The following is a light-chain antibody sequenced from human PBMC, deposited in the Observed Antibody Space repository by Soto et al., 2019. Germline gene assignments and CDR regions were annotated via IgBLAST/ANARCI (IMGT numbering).Light chain of an antibody. CDR1: QDISNY. CDR2: DVS. Sequence: DIQMTQSPSSLSASVGDRVTITCQASQDISNYLNWYQQKPGKAPKILIYDVSVLEAGVPSRFIGGGSGTHFTLTIRSLQAEDAATYYCQQFDNLPLTFAGGTKVEIK. J-gene: IGKJ4*01. V-gene: IGKV1-33*01. CDR3: QQFDNLPLT.